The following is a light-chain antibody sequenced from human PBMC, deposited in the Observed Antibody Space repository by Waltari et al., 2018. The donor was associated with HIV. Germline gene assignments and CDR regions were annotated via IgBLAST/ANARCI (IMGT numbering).Light chain of an antibody. CDR3: SSHAGSKVV. CDR2: DGI. J-gene: IGLJ2*01. V-gene: IGLV2-8*01. CDR1: SSDVGGYNY. Sequence: QSALTQPPSASGSPGQSVTLSCTGTSSDVGGYNYVSWHQQHPGKAPNVMIDDGIRRPSGVPDRFSGSKSGNTASLTVSGLQPEDEADYYCSSHAGSKVVFGGGTRLTVL.